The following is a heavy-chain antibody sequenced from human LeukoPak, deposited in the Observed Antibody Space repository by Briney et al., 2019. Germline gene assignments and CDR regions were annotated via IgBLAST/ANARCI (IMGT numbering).Heavy chain of an antibody. CDR2: ISSCSSYP. CDR3: ARVLIAGYCTSTSCYDVDY. V-gene: IGHV3-21*01. Sequence: GGPLRLSCAACGLTFGIYSVIWPRDARGKALEGVSSISSCSSYPYYAESVKGQFTISRDNANNSLYLQMNSLRAEDTAVYYYARVLIAGYCTSTSCYDVDYWGQGTLVTVSS. CDR1: GLTFGIYS. D-gene: IGHD2-2*01. J-gene: IGHJ4*02.